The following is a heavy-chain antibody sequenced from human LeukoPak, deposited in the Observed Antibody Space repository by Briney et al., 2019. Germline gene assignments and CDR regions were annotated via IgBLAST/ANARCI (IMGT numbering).Heavy chain of an antibody. D-gene: IGHD6-19*01. CDR1: GYTFTGYY. CDR3: ARDKGYSSGWYRD. V-gene: IGHV1-2*02. Sequence: ASVKVSCKASGYTFTGYYLFWVRQAPGQGLEWMGWINPNSGDSVYAQKFQDRFTMTRDTSITTAYMEMSRLRSDDTAVYYCARDKGYSSGWYRDWGQGTLVTVSS. J-gene: IGHJ4*02. CDR2: INPNSGDS.